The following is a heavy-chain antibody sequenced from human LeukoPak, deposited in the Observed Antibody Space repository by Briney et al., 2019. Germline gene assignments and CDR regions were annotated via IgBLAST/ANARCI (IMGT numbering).Heavy chain of an antibody. V-gene: IGHV4-39*01. CDR3: ARHIPPSNIVVVPAAMDY. D-gene: IGHD2-2*01. CDR2: IYYSGST. J-gene: IGHJ4*02. CDR1: GGSISSSSYY. Sequence: SETLSLTCTVSGGSISSSSYYWGWIRQPPGKGLEWIGSIYYSGSTYYNPSLKSRVTISVDTSKNQFSLKLSSVTAADTAVYYCARHIPPSNIVVVPAAMDYWGQGTLVTVSS.